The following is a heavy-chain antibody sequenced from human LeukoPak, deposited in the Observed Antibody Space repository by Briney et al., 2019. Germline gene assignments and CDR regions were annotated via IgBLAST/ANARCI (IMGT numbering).Heavy chain of an antibody. CDR2: IYYSGST. Sequence: PSETLSLTCTVSGGSISSYYWSWIRQPPGKGLEWIGCIYYSGSTNYNPSLKSRVTISVDTSKNQFSLKLSSVTAADTAVYYCARAAYYDFWSGYYPYGMDVWGQGTTVTVSS. J-gene: IGHJ6*02. CDR3: ARAAYYDFWSGYYPYGMDV. CDR1: GGSISSYY. D-gene: IGHD3-3*01. V-gene: IGHV4-59*01.